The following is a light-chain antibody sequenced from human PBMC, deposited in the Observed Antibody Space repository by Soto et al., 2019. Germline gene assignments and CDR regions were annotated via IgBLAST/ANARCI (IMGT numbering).Light chain of an antibody. CDR3: QQYGSSGT. CDR1: QSISISF. J-gene: IGKJ4*02. V-gene: IGKV3-20*01. CDR2: GAS. Sequence: EIVFTHSLGIFSLSPCERASLSFGASQSISISFLAWYHQKPGPARRLVLYGASRRASGIADRFSGTGSETDFTIAIRRVEHEDSAVYYCQQYGSSGTFGGGTKVDIK.